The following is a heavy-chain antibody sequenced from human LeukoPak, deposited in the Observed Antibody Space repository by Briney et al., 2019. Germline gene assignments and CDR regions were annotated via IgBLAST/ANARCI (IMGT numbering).Heavy chain of an antibody. CDR3: ARVAPHYYDSSGYPDY. CDR1: GYTFTGYY. CDR2: INPNSGGT. Sequence: ASVKVSCKASGYTFTGYYMHWVRQAPGQGLEWMGWINPNSGGTNYAQKLQGRVTMTTDTSTSTAYMELRSLRSDDTAVYYCARVAPHYYDSSGYPDYWGQGTLVTVSS. D-gene: IGHD3-22*01. J-gene: IGHJ4*02. V-gene: IGHV1-2*02.